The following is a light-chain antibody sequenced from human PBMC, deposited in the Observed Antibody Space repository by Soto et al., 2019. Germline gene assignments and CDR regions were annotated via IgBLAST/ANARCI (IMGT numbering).Light chain of an antibody. CDR3: QQYNNWPPYT. CDR1: QSVSSN. J-gene: IGKJ2*01. V-gene: IGKV3-15*01. Sequence: EIVMTQSPATLSVSPGERATLSCRASQSVSSNLAWYQQKPGQAPRLLIYGASTRAPGIPARFSGSGSGTEFTPTISSLQSEDFALYYCQQYNNWPPYTFGQGTKLEIK. CDR2: GAS.